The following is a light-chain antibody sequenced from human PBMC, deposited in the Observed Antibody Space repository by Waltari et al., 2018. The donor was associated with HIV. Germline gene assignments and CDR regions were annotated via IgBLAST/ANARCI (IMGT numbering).Light chain of an antibody. CDR1: SSDVGNYNY. CDR2: DVS. CDR3: CSYAGSSTFV. Sequence: QSALPQPASVSGSPGQSITISCTGTSSDVGNYNYVSWYQQHPGKAPKLMIYDVSKRPSGVSNRFSGSKSGNTASLTISGLQAEDEADYYCCSYAGSSTFVFGTGTKVTVL. J-gene: IGLJ1*01. V-gene: IGLV2-23*02.